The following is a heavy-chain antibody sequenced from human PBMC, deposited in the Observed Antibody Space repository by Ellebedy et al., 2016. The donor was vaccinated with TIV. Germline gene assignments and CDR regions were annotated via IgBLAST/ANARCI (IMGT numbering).Heavy chain of an antibody. V-gene: IGHV4-59*01. Sequence: MPSETLSLTCTVSGGSIRSYSSSWIRQPPGKGLEWIGYVYYSGDTNYKPSLKSRVSMSVDTSKNQFSLKLSSVTAADTAVYYCARFANSYGLDVWGQGTTVTGSS. CDR3: ARFANSYGLDV. CDR1: GGSIRSYS. J-gene: IGHJ6*02. CDR2: VYYSGDT.